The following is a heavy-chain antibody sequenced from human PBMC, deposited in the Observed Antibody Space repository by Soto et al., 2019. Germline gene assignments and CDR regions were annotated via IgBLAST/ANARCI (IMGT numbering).Heavy chain of an antibody. V-gene: IGHV1-18*01. Sequence: GASVKVSCKASGYTFTSYGISWVRQAPGQGLEWMGWISAYNGNTNYAQKLQGRVTMTTDTSTSTAYMELRSLRSDDTAVYYCARDAIFGVVIINDYFDYWGQGTLVTVSS. CDR1: GYTFTSYG. D-gene: IGHD3-3*01. J-gene: IGHJ4*02. CDR2: ISAYNGNT. CDR3: ARDAIFGVVIINDYFDY.